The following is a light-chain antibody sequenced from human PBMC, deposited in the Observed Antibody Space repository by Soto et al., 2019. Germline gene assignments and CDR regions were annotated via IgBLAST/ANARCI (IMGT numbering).Light chain of an antibody. CDR3: QQGYSNPWT. V-gene: IGKV1-39*01. J-gene: IGKJ1*01. CDR2: AAS. Sequence: DIQMTQSPSSLSSSLGDRVTITVLASQSVNTYLHWYQQKAGQAPKLLIYAASNLQSGVPSRFSGRGSGTDFTLTVESLQPEDFATYYCQQGYSNPWTFGQGTKVDIK. CDR1: QSVNTY.